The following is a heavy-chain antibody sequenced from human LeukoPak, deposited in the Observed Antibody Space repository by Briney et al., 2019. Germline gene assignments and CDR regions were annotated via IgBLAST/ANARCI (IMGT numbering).Heavy chain of an antibody. D-gene: IGHD5-12*01. J-gene: IGHJ4*02. CDR1: GFIFRRYE. CDR2: MSSSGSAI. V-gene: IGHV3-48*03. CDR3: ARGPSGYHNT. Sequence: GGSLRLSCAASGFIFRRYEMNWVCQAPGQGLEWVSYMSSSGSAIYYADSVTGRFTLSRNNANNSLYLQMHSLRAEDTAVYYCARGPSGYHNTGGQGTLVTVSS.